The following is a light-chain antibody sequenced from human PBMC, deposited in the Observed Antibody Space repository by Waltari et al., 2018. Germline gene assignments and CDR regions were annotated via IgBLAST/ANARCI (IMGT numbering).Light chain of an antibody. V-gene: IGKV3-11*01. CDR2: DAF. CDR3: QQRSDWPILT. Sequence: EIVLTQSPATLSLSPGERATLSCRASQSVSSYLAWYQQKAGQAPRLLIYDAFNRATGIPARFSSSESGTDFTLTISSLEPEDFAVYYCQQRSDWPILTFGGGTKVEIK. J-gene: IGKJ4*01. CDR1: QSVSSY.